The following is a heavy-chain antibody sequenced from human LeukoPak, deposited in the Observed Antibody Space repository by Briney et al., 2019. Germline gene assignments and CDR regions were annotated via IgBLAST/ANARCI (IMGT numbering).Heavy chain of an antibody. Sequence: SGTLSLTCAVSSDSISSSYWWTWVRQPPGKGLEWIGEIYDSANTNYNPSLKSRVTISVDKSKNQFSLNLNSVTAADTAVYYCARQRQLFPYAFDIWGQGTMVTVSS. CDR2: IYDSANT. J-gene: IGHJ3*02. D-gene: IGHD6-19*01. V-gene: IGHV4-4*02. CDR3: ARQRQLFPYAFDI. CDR1: SDSISSSYW.